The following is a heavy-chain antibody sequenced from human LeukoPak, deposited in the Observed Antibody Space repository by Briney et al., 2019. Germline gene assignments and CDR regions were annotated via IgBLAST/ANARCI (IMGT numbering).Heavy chain of an antibody. J-gene: IGHJ5*02. V-gene: IGHV3-7*05. D-gene: IGHD3-9*01. CDR2: IKQDESEK. Sequence: GESLRPSCAASGFTFSSYWMSWVRQAPGKGLEWVANIKQDESEKYYVDSVKGRFTISRDNAKNSLYLQMNSLRPEDTAVYYCARGGYYDILTGTNWFDPWGQGTLVTVSS. CDR1: GFTFSSYW. CDR3: ARGGYYDILTGTNWFDP.